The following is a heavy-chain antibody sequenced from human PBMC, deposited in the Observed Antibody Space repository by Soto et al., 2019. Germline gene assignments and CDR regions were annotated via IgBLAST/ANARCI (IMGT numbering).Heavy chain of an antibody. D-gene: IGHD6-13*01. CDR1: CGSISSSSYY. CDR3: ISGSSWLGDYYYGMDV. J-gene: IGHJ6*02. V-gene: IGHV4-39*01. CDR2: IYYSGST. Sequence: PLDTLSLTCTVSCGSISSSSYYWCWMRQPPGKGLEWIGSIYYSGSTYYNPSLKSRVTISVDTSKNQFSLKLSSVTAADTAVYYAISGSSWLGDYYYGMDVWGQGTTVT.